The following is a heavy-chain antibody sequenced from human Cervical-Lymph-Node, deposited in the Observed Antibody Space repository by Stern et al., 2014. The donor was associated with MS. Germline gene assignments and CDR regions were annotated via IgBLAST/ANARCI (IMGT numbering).Heavy chain of an antibody. CDR2: IDPNSGGT. CDR3: ARDRRYSYGYMWGDFDS. J-gene: IGHJ4*02. CDR1: GYTFTGYY. V-gene: IGHV1-2*02. Sequence: QVQLGQSGAEVKKPGASVKVSCKAAGYTFTGYYMHWVRQAPGQGLEWMGWIDPNSGGTNYVQKFQGRVTMSRDTSTDTAYMEFSRLRSDDTAVYYCARDRRYSYGYMWGDFDSWGQGTLVTVSS. D-gene: IGHD5-18*01.